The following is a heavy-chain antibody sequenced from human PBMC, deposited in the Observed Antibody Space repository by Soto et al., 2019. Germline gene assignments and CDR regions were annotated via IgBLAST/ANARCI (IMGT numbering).Heavy chain of an antibody. J-gene: IGHJ4*02. Sequence: PGGSLRLSCAASGFTFSSSGMHWVRQAPGKGLEWVAIIWYDGSKKYYADSVKGRFTIFRDNSKNTVYLQMNSLRAEDTAVYYCARAPFTIYDTSGYYDYWGQGTLVTVSS. V-gene: IGHV3-33*01. CDR3: ARAPFTIYDTSGYYDY. CDR2: IWYDGSKK. CDR1: GFTFSSSG. D-gene: IGHD3-22*01.